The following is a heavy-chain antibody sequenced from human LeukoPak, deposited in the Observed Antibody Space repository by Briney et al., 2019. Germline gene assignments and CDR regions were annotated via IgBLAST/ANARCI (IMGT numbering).Heavy chain of an antibody. Sequence: GASVKVSCKASGYTFTGYYMHWVRQAPGQGLEWMGWINPNSGGTNYAQKFQGRVTMTRDMSTSTVYMELSSLRSEDTAVYYCATNSGYEGLWNDYWGQGTLVTVSS. CDR3: ATNSGYEGLWNDY. V-gene: IGHV1-2*02. CDR2: INPNSGGT. J-gene: IGHJ4*02. D-gene: IGHD5-12*01. CDR1: GYTFTGYY.